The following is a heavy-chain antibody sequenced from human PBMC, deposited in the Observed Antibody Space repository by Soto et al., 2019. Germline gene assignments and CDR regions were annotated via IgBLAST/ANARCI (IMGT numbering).Heavy chain of an antibody. J-gene: IGHJ4*02. Sequence: GESLKISCKGSGYSFTSYWIGWVRQMPGKGREWMGIIYPGDSDTRYSPSFQGQVTISADKSISTAYLQWSSLKAADTAMYYCARIIAAAGMSANYWGQGTLVTVSS. CDR3: ARIIAAAGMSANY. D-gene: IGHD6-13*01. CDR1: GYSFTSYW. CDR2: IYPGDSDT. V-gene: IGHV5-51*01.